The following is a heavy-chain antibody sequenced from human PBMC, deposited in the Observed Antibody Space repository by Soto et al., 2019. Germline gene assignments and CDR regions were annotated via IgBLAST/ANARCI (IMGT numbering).Heavy chain of an antibody. V-gene: IGHV4-4*07. CDR3: VRDGTKTLRDWFDP. J-gene: IGHJ5*02. Sequence: SETLSLTCTVSGASIVGFYCIFSRKSSGKGLEWIGRIYATGTTDYNPSLKSRVMMSVDTSKKQFSLKLRSVTAADTAVYYCVRDGTKTLRDWFDPWGQGISVTVSS. CDR2: IYATGTT. CDR1: GASIVGFY. D-gene: IGHD1-1*01.